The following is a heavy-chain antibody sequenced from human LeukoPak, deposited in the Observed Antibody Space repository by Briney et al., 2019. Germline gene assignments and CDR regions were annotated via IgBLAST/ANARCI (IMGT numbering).Heavy chain of an antibody. Sequence: ASVKVSCKASGYTFTSYDINWVRQATGQGLEWMGIINPSGGSTSYAQKFQGRVTMTMNTPIGTAYMELSSLRSADTAVYFCARGLPHVYDSSAYQGAFQHWGQGTLVTVSS. CDR1: GYTFTSYD. J-gene: IGHJ1*01. V-gene: IGHV1-8*02. CDR3: ARGLPHVYDSSAYQGAFQH. D-gene: IGHD3-22*01. CDR2: INPSGGST.